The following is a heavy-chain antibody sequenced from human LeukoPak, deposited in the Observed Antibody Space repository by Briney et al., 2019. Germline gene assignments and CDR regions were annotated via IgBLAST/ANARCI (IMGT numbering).Heavy chain of an antibody. CDR2: INPSGGST. D-gene: IGHD2-2*01. V-gene: IGHV1-46*03. CDR3: ARDAGDIVVVPAASMLDY. CDR1: GYTFTSYY. Sequence: ASVKVSCKASGYTFTSYYMHWVRQAPEQGLEWMGIINPSGGSTSYAQKFQGRVTMTRDTSTSTVYMELSSLRSEDTAVYYCARDAGDIVVVPAASMLDYWGQGTLVTVSS. J-gene: IGHJ4*02.